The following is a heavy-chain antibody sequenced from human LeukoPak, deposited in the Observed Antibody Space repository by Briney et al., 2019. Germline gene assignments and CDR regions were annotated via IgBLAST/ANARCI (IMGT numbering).Heavy chain of an antibody. CDR3: VKDSEVVPAMANWFDP. D-gene: IGHD2-2*01. V-gene: IGHV3-64D*06. Sequence: GGSLRLSCSASGFPFSSNAMHWVRQAPGKGLQYVSAISSNGGSTYYADSVKGRFTISRDNSKNTLYLQMSSLRAEDTAVYYCVKDSEVVPAMANWFDPWGQGTLVTVSS. CDR2: ISSNGGST. J-gene: IGHJ5*02. CDR1: GFPFSSNA.